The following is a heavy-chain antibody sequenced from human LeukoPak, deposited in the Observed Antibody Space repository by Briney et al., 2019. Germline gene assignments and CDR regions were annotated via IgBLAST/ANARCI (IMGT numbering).Heavy chain of an antibody. D-gene: IGHD3-10*01. V-gene: IGHV4-59*01. J-gene: IGHJ4*02. Sequence: SETLSLTCSVSGGSISTYYWSWIRQPPGKGLEWIGYMYYSGSTNYNPSLKSRVTISVDTSKNQFSLKLSSVTPADTAVYYCVRDRELNYWGQGTLVTVSS. CDR3: VRDRELNY. CDR1: GGSISTYY. CDR2: MYYSGST.